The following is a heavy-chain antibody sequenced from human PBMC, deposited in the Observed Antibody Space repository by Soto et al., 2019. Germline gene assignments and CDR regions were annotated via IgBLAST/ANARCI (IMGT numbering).Heavy chain of an antibody. CDR3: ARQRRDFDY. CDR2: IFSSGST. V-gene: IGHV4-59*08. J-gene: IGHJ4*02. Sequence: SETLSLTCTVSGGSISNYYWSWIRQPPGKGLQWIGYIFSSGSTNYNPSLKSRVTISVNTSKDQFSLNLNSVTAADTAVYYCARQRRDFDYWGQGSLVTVSS. CDR1: GGSISNYY.